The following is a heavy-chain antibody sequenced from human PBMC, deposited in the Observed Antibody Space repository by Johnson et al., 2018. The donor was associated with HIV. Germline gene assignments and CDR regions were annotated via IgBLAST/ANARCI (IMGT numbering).Heavy chain of an antibody. V-gene: IGHV3-30-3*01. CDR2: ISYDGSNK. Sequence: QVQVVESGGGVVQPGRSLRLSCAASGFTFSSYAMHWVRQAPGKGLEWVAVISYDGSNKYYADSVKGRFTISRDNSKNTLYLQMNSLRAEDTAVYYCAKGDYFDTRAAFDIWGQGTMVTVSS. CDR1: GFTFSSYA. D-gene: IGHD3-22*01. J-gene: IGHJ3*02. CDR3: AKGDYFDTRAAFDI.